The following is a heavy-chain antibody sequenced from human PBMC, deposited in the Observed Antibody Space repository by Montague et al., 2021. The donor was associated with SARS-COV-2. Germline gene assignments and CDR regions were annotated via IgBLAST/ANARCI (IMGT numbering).Heavy chain of an antibody. Sequence: SETLSLTCAVSGGSFNGYYWGWIRQPPGKGLEWVGETNHRGSPTYNPSLKSRVTISADTSKNQFSLKLTSVTAAYTATYFCARGKEDFFMTVVVVTAASYYFDSWGQGTLVTVAS. CDR2: TNHRGSP. CDR1: GGSFNGYY. J-gene: IGHJ4*02. CDR3: ARGKEDFFMTVVVVTAASYYFDS. V-gene: IGHV4-34*01. D-gene: IGHD3-22*01.